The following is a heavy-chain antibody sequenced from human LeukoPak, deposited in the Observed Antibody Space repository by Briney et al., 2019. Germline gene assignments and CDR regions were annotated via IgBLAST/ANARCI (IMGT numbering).Heavy chain of an antibody. CDR2: IGTAGDT. V-gene: IGHV3-13*01. CDR1: GFTFSSYD. Sequence: GGSLRLSCAASGFTFSSYDMHWVRRATGKGLEWVSAIGTAGDTYYPGSVKGRFTISRENAKNSLYLQMNSLRAGDTAVYYCARGRGIVGAFDIWGQGTMVTVSS. CDR3: ARGRGIVGAFDI. J-gene: IGHJ3*02. D-gene: IGHD1-26*01.